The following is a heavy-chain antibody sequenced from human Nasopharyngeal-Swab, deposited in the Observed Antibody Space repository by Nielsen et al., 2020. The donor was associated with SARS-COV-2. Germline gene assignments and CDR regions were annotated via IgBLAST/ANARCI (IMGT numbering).Heavy chain of an antibody. Sequence: GGSLRLSCAASGFTFDDYAMHWVRQAPGKGLEWVSGISWNSGSIGYADSVKGRFTISRDNAKNSLYLQMNSLRSEDTAVYYCARRFGFGDYYYYYYGMDVWGQGTTVTVSS. CDR3: ARRFGFGDYYYYYYGMDV. CDR1: GFTFDDYA. V-gene: IGHV3-9*01. CDR2: ISWNSGSI. D-gene: IGHD3-10*01. J-gene: IGHJ6*02.